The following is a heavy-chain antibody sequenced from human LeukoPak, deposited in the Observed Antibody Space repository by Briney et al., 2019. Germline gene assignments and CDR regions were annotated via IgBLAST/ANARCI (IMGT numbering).Heavy chain of an antibody. CDR3: AKEVGYGSPYFDY. CDR2: ISFDEGSE. V-gene: IGHV3-30*18. Sequence: SGGSLRLSCAASGFTFSNYGMHWVRQAPGKGLEWVALISFDEGSEYYADSVKGRFSISRDNSKNTPYLQMNNARVDDTAVYYCAKEVGYGSPYFDYWGQGTLVTVSS. D-gene: IGHD5-12*01. J-gene: IGHJ4*02. CDR1: GFTFSNYG.